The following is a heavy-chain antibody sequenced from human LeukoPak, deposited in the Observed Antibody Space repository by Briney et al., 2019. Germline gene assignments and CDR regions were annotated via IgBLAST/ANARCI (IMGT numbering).Heavy chain of an antibody. CDR3: ARGRGMDV. Sequence: QAGGSLRLSCAASGFTFSDYTLTWVRQAPGKGLEWVANIKQDGSEKNYVDSVKGRFTISRDNAKNSLYLQMNSLRADDTAVYYCARGRGMDVWGQGTTVTVSS. CDR2: IKQDGSEK. V-gene: IGHV3-7*04. CDR1: GFTFSDYT. J-gene: IGHJ6*02.